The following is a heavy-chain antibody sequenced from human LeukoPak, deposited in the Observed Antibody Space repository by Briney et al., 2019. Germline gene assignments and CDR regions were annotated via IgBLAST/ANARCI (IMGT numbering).Heavy chain of an antibody. CDR1: GFTVSNYY. V-gene: IGHV3-11*01. J-gene: IGHJ5*02. Sequence: GGSLRLSCAASGFTVSNYYMSWIRQAPGKGLEWVSYISHSYNTVYYADSVRGRFTISRDNARNSLYLQMNSLRAEDTAVYYCARGPRLTISLFRFVPWGEGTLVTVSS. D-gene: IGHD5-24*01. CDR2: ISHSYNTV. CDR3: ARGPRLTISLFRFVP.